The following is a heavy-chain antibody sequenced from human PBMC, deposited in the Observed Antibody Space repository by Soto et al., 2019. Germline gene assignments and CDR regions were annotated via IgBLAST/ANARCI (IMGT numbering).Heavy chain of an antibody. V-gene: IGHV4-30-4*01. J-gene: IGHJ6*02. D-gene: IGHD6-6*01. Sequence: QVQLQESGPGLVKPSQTLSLTCTVSGGSISSGDYYWSWIRQPPGKGLEWIGYIYYSGSTYYNPSLKRRVTISVDTSKLQYSLKLSSVTAADTAVYYCARVRSYYYGMDVWGQGTTVTVSS. CDR2: IYYSGST. CDR1: GGSISSGDYY. CDR3: ARVRSYYYGMDV.